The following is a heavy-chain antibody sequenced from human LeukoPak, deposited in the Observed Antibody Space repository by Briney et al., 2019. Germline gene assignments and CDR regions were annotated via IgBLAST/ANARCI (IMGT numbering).Heavy chain of an antibody. CDR2: IYTSGST. J-gene: IGHJ5*02. V-gene: IGHV4-61*02. D-gene: IGHD3-3*01. CDR3: AREVTIFGVVTRARFDP. Sequence: SQTLSLTCTVSGGSISSGSYYWSWIRQPAGKGLEWIGRIYTSGSTNYNPSLKSRVTISVDTSKNQFSLKLSSVTAADTAVYYCAREVTIFGVVTRARFDPWAQGTLVTVPS. CDR1: GGSISSGSYY.